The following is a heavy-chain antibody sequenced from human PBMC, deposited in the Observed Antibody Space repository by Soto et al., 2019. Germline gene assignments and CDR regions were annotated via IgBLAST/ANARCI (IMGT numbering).Heavy chain of an antibody. Sequence: GGSLRLSCAASGFTVSSNYMSWVRQAPGKGLEWVSVIYSGGSTYYADSVKGRFTISRDNSKNTLYLQMNSLRAEDTAVYYCARDIVAAADLYYYYYYMDVWGKGTTVTVSS. CDR3: ARDIVAAADLYYYYYYMDV. CDR1: GFTVSSNY. V-gene: IGHV3-66*01. D-gene: IGHD6-13*01. CDR2: IYSGGST. J-gene: IGHJ6*03.